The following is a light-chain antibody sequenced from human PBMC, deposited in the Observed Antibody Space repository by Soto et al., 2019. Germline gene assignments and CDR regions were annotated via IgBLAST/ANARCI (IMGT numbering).Light chain of an antibody. CDR3: QQSYSSPPWT. CDR2: RAS. V-gene: IGKV1-39*01. J-gene: IGKJ1*01. Sequence: DIQMTHSPSSLSASVGYRVSISCRASQTISTFLNWYQQQPGTAPRLLIYRASSVKSGVPPRFSGSGSGRDFTLTISSLRPEDIATYFCQQSYSSPPWTLGQGTKVDI. CDR1: QTISTF.